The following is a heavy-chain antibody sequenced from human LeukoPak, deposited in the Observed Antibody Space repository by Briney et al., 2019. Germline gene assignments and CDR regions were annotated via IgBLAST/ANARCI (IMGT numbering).Heavy chain of an antibody. D-gene: IGHD4-17*01. V-gene: IGHV4-59*01. CDR2: IYFSGAT. CDR3: AREDPQTTVPEGLDV. Sequence: SETLSLTCTVSGGSISNYYWSWIRQSPVKRLEWIGYIYFSGATNYNPSLKSRVTISVDTSKNQFSLKLSSVTTADTAVYYCAREDPQTTVPEGLDVWGQGTTVAVSS. J-gene: IGHJ6*02. CDR1: GGSISNYY.